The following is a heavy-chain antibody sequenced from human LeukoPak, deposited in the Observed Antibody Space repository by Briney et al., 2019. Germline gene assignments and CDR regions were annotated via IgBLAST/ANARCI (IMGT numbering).Heavy chain of an antibody. CDR1: GDSISSYY. Sequence: SETLSLTCTVSGDSISSYYWSWIRQPAGKGLEWIGRIYTSGSTNYNPSLKSRVTMSVDTSKNQFSLKLSSVTAADTAVYYCARDGLSNWGAGDYFDYWGQGTLVTVSS. V-gene: IGHV4-4*07. CDR2: IYTSGST. CDR3: ARDGLSNWGAGDYFDY. D-gene: IGHD7-27*01. J-gene: IGHJ4*02.